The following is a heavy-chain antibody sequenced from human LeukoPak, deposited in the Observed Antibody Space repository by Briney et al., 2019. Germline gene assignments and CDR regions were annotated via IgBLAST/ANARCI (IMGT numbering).Heavy chain of an antibody. D-gene: IGHD4-11*01. J-gene: IGHJ4*02. V-gene: IGHV3-48*01. CDR3: AREDYSNYYSYFDY. Sequence: GGSLRLSCAASGFTFRTYSMNWVRQAPGKGLEWVSFIDGSSSTKYYADSVKGRFTISRDNAKNSLYLHMNSLRAEDTAVYYCAREDYSNYYSYFDYWGQGTLVTVSS. CDR2: IDGSSSTK. CDR1: GFTFRTYS.